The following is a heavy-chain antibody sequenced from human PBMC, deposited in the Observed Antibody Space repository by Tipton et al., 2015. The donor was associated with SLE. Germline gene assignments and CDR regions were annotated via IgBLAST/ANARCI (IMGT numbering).Heavy chain of an antibody. CDR1: GFTFSSYN. CDR2: ISSSSSYI. V-gene: IGHV3-21*03. Sequence: GSLRLSCAASGFTFSSYNMNWVRQAPGKGLEWVSSISSSSSYIYYADSVKGRFTISRDNAKNSLYLQMNSLRAEDTAVYYCARDSGVNWFDPWGQGTLVTVSS. CDR3: ARDSGVNWFDP. J-gene: IGHJ5*02. D-gene: IGHD3-10*01.